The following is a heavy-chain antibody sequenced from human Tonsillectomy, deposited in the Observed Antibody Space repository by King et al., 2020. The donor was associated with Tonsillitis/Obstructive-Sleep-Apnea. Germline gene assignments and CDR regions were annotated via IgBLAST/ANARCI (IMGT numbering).Heavy chain of an antibody. V-gene: IGHV1-3*01. J-gene: IGHJ4*02. CDR2: INAGNGNT. D-gene: IGHD2-2*02. CDR1: GYTFTSYA. CDR3: ARPSLTYCSSTSCYNY. Sequence: QLVQSGAEVKKPGASVKVSCKASGYTFTSYAMHWVRQAPGKRLEWMGWINAGNGNTKYSQKFQGRVTITRDTSASTAYMELSSLRSEDTAVYYCARPSLTYCSSTSCYNYWGQGTLVTVSS.